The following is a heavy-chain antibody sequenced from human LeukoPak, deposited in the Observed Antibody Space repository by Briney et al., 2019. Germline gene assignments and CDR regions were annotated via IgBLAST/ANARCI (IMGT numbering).Heavy chain of an antibody. J-gene: IGHJ4*02. CDR1: GYTFTSYG. CDR2: ISAYNGNT. V-gene: IGHV1-18*01. CDR3: ARDSPDYYESSGYYY. D-gene: IGHD3-22*01. Sequence: ASVKVSCKASGYTFTSYGISWVRQAPGQGLEWMGWISAYNGNTNYAQKLQGRVTMTTDTSTSTAYMELRSLRSDDTAVYYCARDSPDYYESSGYYYWGQGTLVTVSS.